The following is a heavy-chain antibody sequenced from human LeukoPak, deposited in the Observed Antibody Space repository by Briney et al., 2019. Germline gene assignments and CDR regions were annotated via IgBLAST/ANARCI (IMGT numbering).Heavy chain of an antibody. CDR1: GGSFSGYY. J-gene: IGHJ4*02. CDR2: INHSGST. CDR3: ASGRWGSGY. D-gene: IGHD3-16*01. V-gene: IGHV4-34*01. Sequence: NSSETLSLTCAVYGGSFSGYYWSWIRQPPGKGLEWIGEINHSGSTNYNPSLKSRVTISVDTSKNQFSLKLSSVTAADTAVYYCASGRWGSGYWGQGTLVTVSS.